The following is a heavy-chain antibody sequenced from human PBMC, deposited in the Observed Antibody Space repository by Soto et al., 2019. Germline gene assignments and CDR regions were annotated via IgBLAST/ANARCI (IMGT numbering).Heavy chain of an antibody. V-gene: IGHV1-8*01. CDR2: MNPNSGNT. CDR1: GYTFTSYD. J-gene: IGHJ6*02. Sequence: GASVKVSCKASGYTFTSYDINWVRQATGQGLEWMGWMNPNSGNTGYAQKFQGRVTMTRNTSISTAYMELSSLRSEDTAVYYCARFTVVTPNYYYYYGMDVWGQGTTVTV. D-gene: IGHD2-15*01. CDR3: ARFTVVTPNYYYYYGMDV.